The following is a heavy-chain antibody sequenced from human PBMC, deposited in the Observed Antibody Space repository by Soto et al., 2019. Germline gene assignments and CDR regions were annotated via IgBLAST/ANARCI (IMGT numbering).Heavy chain of an antibody. CDR2: INHSGST. CDR3: ARVAAVSWFGELFPRYNWFDP. Sequence: SETLSLTCAVYGGSFSGYYWSWIRQPPGKGLEWIGEINHSGSTNYNPSLKSRVTISVDTSKNQFSLNLNSVTAEDTAVYYCARVAAVSWFGELFPRYNWFDPWGQGTLVTVSS. D-gene: IGHD3-10*01. CDR1: GGSFSGYY. V-gene: IGHV4-34*01. J-gene: IGHJ5*02.